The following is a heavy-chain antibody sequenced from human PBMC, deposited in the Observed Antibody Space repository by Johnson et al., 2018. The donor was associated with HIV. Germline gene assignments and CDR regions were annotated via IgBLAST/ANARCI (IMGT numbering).Heavy chain of an antibody. CDR3: ARGMYYNFWSGYGIRWDAFDI. CDR1: GFTFSSYD. CDR2: VGTAGDT. J-gene: IGHJ3*02. V-gene: IGHV3-13*01. Sequence: VQLVESGGGLVQPGGSLRLSCAASGFTFSSYDMHWVRQATGKGLEWVAAVGTAGDTFYPGSVQGRFTISRDDAKNSLYLQMNSLSAGDTAVYYCARGMYYNFWSGYGIRWDAFDIWGQGTMVTVSS. D-gene: IGHD3-3*01.